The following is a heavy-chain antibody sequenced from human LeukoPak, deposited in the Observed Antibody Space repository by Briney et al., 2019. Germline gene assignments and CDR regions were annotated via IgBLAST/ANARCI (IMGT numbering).Heavy chain of an antibody. CDR3: ARDPAYCGGDCYIAFDI. V-gene: IGHV3-7*01. CDR1: GFSFGTYW. Sequence: PGGSLRLSCAASGFSFGTYWMTWVRQTPGKGLEWVANIKHDGSDAYYVDSVAGRLTVSRDNAKNSLYLQMNSLRAEDTAVYYCARDPAYCGGDCYIAFDIWGQGTMVTVSS. D-gene: IGHD2-21*01. CDR2: IKHDGSDA. J-gene: IGHJ3*02.